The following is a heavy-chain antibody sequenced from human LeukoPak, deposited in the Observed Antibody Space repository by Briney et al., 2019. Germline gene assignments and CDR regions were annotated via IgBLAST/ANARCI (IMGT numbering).Heavy chain of an antibody. Sequence: SETLCLTCAVYGGSLSGYYWSWIRQPPGKGLEWIGEINHSGSTNYKPSLKSRVTISVDTSKNQFSLKLSSVTAADTAVYYCARVRYQLLYNSSSSYWFDPWGQGTLVTVSS. V-gene: IGHV4-34*01. CDR2: INHSGST. D-gene: IGHD2-2*02. CDR3: ARVRYQLLYNSSSSYWFDP. J-gene: IGHJ5*02. CDR1: GGSLSGYY.